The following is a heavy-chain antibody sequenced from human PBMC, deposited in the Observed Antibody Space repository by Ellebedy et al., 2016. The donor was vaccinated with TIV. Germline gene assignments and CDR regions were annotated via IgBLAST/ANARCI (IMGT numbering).Heavy chain of an antibody. CDR3: AKDGEGYYDSSGYYFDY. D-gene: IGHD3-22*01. J-gene: IGHJ4*02. Sequence: GESLKISXAASGFTFSSYAMSWVRQAPGKGLEWVSAISGSGGSTYYADSVKGRFTISRDNSKNTLYLQMNSLRAEDTAVYYCAKDGEGYYDSSGYYFDYWGQGTLVTVSS. V-gene: IGHV3-23*01. CDR2: ISGSGGST. CDR1: GFTFSSYA.